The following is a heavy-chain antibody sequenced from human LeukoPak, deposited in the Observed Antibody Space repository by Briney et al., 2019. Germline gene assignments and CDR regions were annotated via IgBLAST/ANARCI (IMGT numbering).Heavy chain of an antibody. J-gene: IGHJ6*03. Sequence: ASVKVSCKASGYTFTSYDINWVRQATGQGLEWMGWMNPNSGNTGYAQKFQGRVTITRNTSISTAYMELSSLRSEDTAVYYCARGPRFLEWLPPSYMDVWGKGTTVTVSS. CDR1: GYTFTSYD. D-gene: IGHD3-3*01. V-gene: IGHV1-8*03. CDR2: MNPNSGNT. CDR3: ARGPRFLEWLPPSYMDV.